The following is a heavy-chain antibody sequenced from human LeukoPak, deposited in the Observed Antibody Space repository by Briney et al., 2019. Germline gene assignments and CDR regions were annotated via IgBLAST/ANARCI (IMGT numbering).Heavy chain of an antibody. J-gene: IGHJ4*02. CDR2: ISSSSSYI. V-gene: IGHV3-11*06. Sequence: GGSLRLSCAASGFIFSDYYMSWIRQAPGKGLEWVSYISSSSSYIYYADSVKGRFTISRDNAKNSLYLQMNSLRAEDTAVYYCAREDYDFWSGYYTGIRGSFDYWGQGTLVTVSS. D-gene: IGHD3-3*01. CDR1: GFIFSDYY. CDR3: AREDYDFWSGYYTGIRGSFDY.